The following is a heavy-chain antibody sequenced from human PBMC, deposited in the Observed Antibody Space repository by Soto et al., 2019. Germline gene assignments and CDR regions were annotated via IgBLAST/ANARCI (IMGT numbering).Heavy chain of an antibody. CDR1: GFTFGDYA. J-gene: IGHJ6*02. CDR3: TRDQGYSSSWYLQYHYGMDV. Sequence: GGSLRLSCTASGFTFGDYAMSWVRQAPGKGLEWVGFIRSKAYGGTTEYAASVKGRFTISRDDSKSIAYLQMNSLKTEDTAVYYCTRDQGYSSSWYLQYHYGMDVWGQGTTVTVSS. CDR2: IRSKAYGGTT. D-gene: IGHD6-13*01. V-gene: IGHV3-49*04.